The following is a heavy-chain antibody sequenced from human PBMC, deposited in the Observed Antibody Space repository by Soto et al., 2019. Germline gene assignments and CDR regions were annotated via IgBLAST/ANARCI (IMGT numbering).Heavy chain of an antibody. D-gene: IGHD3-10*01. CDR3: ARAGPEMDY. Sequence: QVQLQESGPGLVKPSETLSLTCTASGGSISSYYWSWIRQPPGKGLEWIGYIFYSGSTNYNPSLKSRVTISVDTSKNQFSLKLSSVTAADTAVYYCARAGPEMDYWGQGTLVTVSS. CDR2: IFYSGST. J-gene: IGHJ4*02. CDR1: GGSISSYY. V-gene: IGHV4-59*01.